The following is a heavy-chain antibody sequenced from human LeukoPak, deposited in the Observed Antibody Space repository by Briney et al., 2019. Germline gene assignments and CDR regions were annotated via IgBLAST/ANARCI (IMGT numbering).Heavy chain of an antibody. CDR3: GRDSPSSGWPKYYYYGMDV. J-gene: IGHJ6*02. V-gene: IGHV6-1*01. CDR2: TYYRSKWYN. CDR1: GDSVPSNSAA. Sequence: SQTLSLTCAISGDSVPSNSAAWNWIRQSPSRGLEWLGRTYYRSKWYNDYAVSVKSRITINPDTSKNQFSLQLNSVTPEDTAVYYCGRDSPSSGWPKYYYYGMDVWGQGTTVTVSS. D-gene: IGHD6-19*01.